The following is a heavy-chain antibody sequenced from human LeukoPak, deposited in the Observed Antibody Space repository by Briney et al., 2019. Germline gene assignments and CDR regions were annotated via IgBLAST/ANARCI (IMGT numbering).Heavy chain of an antibody. V-gene: IGHV4-4*07. CDR3: ARDYYGSGSYYFDY. J-gene: IGHJ4*02. Sequence: SETLSLTCTVSGGSISSYYWSWIRQPAGKGLEWIGRIYTSVSTNYNPSLKSRVTMSVDTSKNQLSLKLSSVTAADTAVYYCARDYYGSGSYYFDYWGQGTLVTVSS. CDR1: GGSISSYY. CDR2: IYTSVST. D-gene: IGHD3-10*01.